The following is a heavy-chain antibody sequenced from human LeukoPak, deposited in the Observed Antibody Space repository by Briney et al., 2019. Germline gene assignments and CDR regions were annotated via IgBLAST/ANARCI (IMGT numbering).Heavy chain of an antibody. CDR1: RFTFSSYA. CDR3: ARRDCSGGSCYNY. D-gene: IGHD2-15*01. CDR2: ISGSGGST. J-gene: IGHJ4*02. Sequence: GGSLRLSCAASRFTFSSYAMSWVRQAPGKGLEWVSAISGSGGSTYYADSLKGRFTISRDNSKNTLYLQMNSLRAEDTAVYYCARRDCSGGSCYNYWGQGTLVTASS. V-gene: IGHV3-23*01.